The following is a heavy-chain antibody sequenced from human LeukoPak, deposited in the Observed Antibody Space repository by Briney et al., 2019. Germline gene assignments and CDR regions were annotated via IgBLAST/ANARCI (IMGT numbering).Heavy chain of an antibody. CDR1: GGSISSYY. J-gene: IGHJ6*03. CDR2: IYYSGST. D-gene: IGHD1-1*01. CDR3: ARRTRENYMDV. V-gene: IGHV4-59*08. Sequence: SETLSLTCTVSGGSISSYYWSWIRQPPGKGLEWIGYIYYSGSTNYNPSLKSRVTISVDTSQNQFSLKLSSVTAADTAIYYCARRTRENYMDVWGKGATVTVSS.